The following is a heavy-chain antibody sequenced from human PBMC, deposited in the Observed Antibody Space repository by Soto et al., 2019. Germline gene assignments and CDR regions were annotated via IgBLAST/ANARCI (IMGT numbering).Heavy chain of an antibody. CDR3: AREVPWLPNSSGWRGYGY. CDR1: GGSISSSNW. Sequence: SETLSLTCAVSGGSISSSNWWSWVRQPPGKGLEWIGEIYHSGSTNYNPSLKSRVTISVDKSKNQFSLKLSSVTAADTAVYYCAREVPWLPNSSGWRGYGYWGQGTLVTVSS. V-gene: IGHV4-4*02. J-gene: IGHJ4*02. D-gene: IGHD6-19*01. CDR2: IYHSGST.